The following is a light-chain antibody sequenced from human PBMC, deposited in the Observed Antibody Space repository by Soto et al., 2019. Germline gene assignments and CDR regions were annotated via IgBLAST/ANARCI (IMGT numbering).Light chain of an antibody. CDR3: HQYDNWPKT. CDR1: QSVSSY. J-gene: IGKJ5*01. Sequence: EIVMTQSPATLPVSPGERATLSCRASQSVSSYLAWYQQKPGQAPRLLIYGASTRATGIPARFSGSGSGTEFTLTISSLQSEDFAVYYCHQYDNWPKTFGQGTRLEI. V-gene: IGKV3-15*01. CDR2: GAS.